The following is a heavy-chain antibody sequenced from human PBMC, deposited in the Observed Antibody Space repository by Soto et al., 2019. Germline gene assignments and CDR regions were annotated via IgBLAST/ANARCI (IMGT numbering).Heavy chain of an antibody. CDR3: ARLYNWNFDPNYYYYYGMDV. CDR2: IYHSGST. CDR1: GGSISSGGYS. V-gene: IGHV4-30-2*01. D-gene: IGHD1-7*01. Sequence: PSETLSLTCAVSGGSISSGGYSWSWIRQPPGKGLEWIGYIYHSGSTYYNPSLKSRVTISVDRSKNQFSLKLSSVTAADTAVYYCARLYNWNFDPNYYYYYGMDVWGQGTTVTV. J-gene: IGHJ6*02.